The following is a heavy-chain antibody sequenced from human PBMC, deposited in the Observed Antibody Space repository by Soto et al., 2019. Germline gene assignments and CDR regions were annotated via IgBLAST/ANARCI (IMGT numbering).Heavy chain of an antibody. CDR2: ISYDGRNK. CDR3: ARDDQGDY. Sequence: QVQLVESGGGVVQPGRSLRLSCAASGFTFSRHAMHWVRQAPGKGLEWVAVISYDGRNKYYADSVKGRFTISRDNSKNTLYLQMSSLRGEDTAVYYGARDDQGDYWGQGTLVTVSS. V-gene: IGHV3-30*04. CDR1: GFTFSRHA. J-gene: IGHJ4*02.